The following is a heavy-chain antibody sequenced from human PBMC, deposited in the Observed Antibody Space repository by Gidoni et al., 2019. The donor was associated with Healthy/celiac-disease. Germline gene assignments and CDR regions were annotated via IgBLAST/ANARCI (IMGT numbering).Heavy chain of an antibody. CDR3: ARAVQTGTTSDY. D-gene: IGHD1-1*01. J-gene: IGHJ4*02. CDR1: AGSISSSSYY. CDR2: IYYIGST. V-gene: IGHV4-39*01. Sequence: QLQLQESGPGLVKPSETLSLTCTVSAGSISSSSYYWVWIRQPPGKGLEWIGSIYYIGSTYYHPSLKSRVTISVDTSKNQFSLKLSSVTAADTAVYYCARAVQTGTTSDYWGQGTLVTVSS.